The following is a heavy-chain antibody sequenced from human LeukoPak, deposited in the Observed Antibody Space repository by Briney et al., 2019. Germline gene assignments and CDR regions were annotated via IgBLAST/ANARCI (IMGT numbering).Heavy chain of an antibody. J-gene: IGHJ4*02. CDR2: ISYDGSNK. CDR3: AKDNFYGSGSYSSNVFDY. D-gene: IGHD3-10*01. Sequence: GGTLRLSCAASGFTFSSFGTHWVRQAPGKGLEWVAVISYDGSNKYYADSVKGRFTISRDNSENTLYLQMNSLRAEDTAVYYCAKDNFYGSGSYSSNVFDYWGQGTLVTVSS. CDR1: GFTFSSFG. V-gene: IGHV3-30*18.